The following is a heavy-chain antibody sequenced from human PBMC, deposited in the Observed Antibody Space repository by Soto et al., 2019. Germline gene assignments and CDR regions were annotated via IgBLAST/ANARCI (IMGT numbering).Heavy chain of an antibody. CDR1: GGTFSSYA. CDR2: IIPIFGTA. Sequence: QVQLVQSGAEVKKPGSSVKVSCKASGGTFSSYAISWVRQAPGQGLEWMGGIIPIFGTANYAQTFQGRVTITADESTSAAYMERSSLRSEDTAVYYCARGTGRWLQFYYYDCGRDVWGQGTTVTVSS. CDR3: ARGTGRWLQFYYYDCGRDV. V-gene: IGHV1-69*01. J-gene: IGHJ6*02. D-gene: IGHD5-12*01.